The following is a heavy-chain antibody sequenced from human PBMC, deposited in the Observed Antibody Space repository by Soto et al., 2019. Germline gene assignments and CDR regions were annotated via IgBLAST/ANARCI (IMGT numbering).Heavy chain of an antibody. CDR3: ARLWSVSYNWYFDL. V-gene: IGHV4-31*03. D-gene: IGHD2-21*01. CDR1: GGSISSGGYY. J-gene: IGHJ2*01. Sequence: SETLSLTCTVSGGSISSGGYYWSWIRQHPGKGLEWIGYIYYSGSTYYNPSLKSRVTISVDTSKNQFSLKLSSVTAADTAVYYCARLWSVSYNWYFDLWGRGILVTVSS. CDR2: IYYSGST.